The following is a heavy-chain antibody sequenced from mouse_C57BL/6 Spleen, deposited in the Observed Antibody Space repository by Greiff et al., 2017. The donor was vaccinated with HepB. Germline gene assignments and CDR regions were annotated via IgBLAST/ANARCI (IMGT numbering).Heavy chain of an antibody. Sequence: EVKLMESGPELVKPGASVKISCKASGYSFTDYNMNWVKQSNGKSLEWIGVINPNYGTTSYNQKFKGKATLTVDQSSSTAYMQLNSLTSEDSAVYYCAANYYGSSGFAYWGQGTLVTVSA. CDR3: AANYYGSSGFAY. J-gene: IGHJ3*01. CDR1: GYSFTDYN. V-gene: IGHV1-39*01. CDR2: INPNYGTT. D-gene: IGHD1-1*01.